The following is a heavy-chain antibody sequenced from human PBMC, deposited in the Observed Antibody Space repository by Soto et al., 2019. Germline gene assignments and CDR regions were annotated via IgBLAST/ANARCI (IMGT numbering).Heavy chain of an antibody. CDR2: ISWNSGTI. Sequence: EVELVESGGGLAQTGRSLRLSCAGSGFKFDDNDMYWVRQAPGKGLEWVAGISWNSGTIGYADSVEGRFTISRDNAKNSLFLEMSPLRREDTAIYYCVKSPWSRRGDLDLWGRGTLVTVSS. D-gene: IGHD2-8*01. J-gene: IGHJ2*01. CDR1: GFKFDDND. V-gene: IGHV3-9*01. CDR3: VKSPWSRRGDLDL.